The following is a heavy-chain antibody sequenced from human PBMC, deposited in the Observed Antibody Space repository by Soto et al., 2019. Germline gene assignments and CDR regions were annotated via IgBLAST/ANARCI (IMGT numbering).Heavy chain of an antibody. V-gene: IGHV4-59*01. CDR2: IYYSGST. CDR3: ARDRYCGGISCFTDAFDI. J-gene: IGHJ3*02. CDR1: GGSISSSY. Sequence: PSETLSLTCTVSGGSISSSYWSWIRQPPGKGLEWIGYIYYSGSTSYNPSLKSRVTISVDTSKTQFSLKLSSVTAADTAMYYCARDRYCGGISCFTDAFDIWGQGTMVTVSS. D-gene: IGHD2-2*02.